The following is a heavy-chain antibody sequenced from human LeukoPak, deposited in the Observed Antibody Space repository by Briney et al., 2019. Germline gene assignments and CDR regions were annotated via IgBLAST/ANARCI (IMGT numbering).Heavy chain of an antibody. J-gene: IGHJ3*02. V-gene: IGHV1-69*01. CDR3: ASEPGIVGAQSDAFDI. Sequence: GSSVKVSCKASGGTFSSYAISWVRQAPGQGLEWMGGIIPIFGTANYAQKFQGRVTITADESTSTAYMELSSLRSEDTDVYYCASEPGIVGAQSDAFDIWGQGTMVTVSS. CDR1: GGTFSSYA. D-gene: IGHD1-26*01. CDR2: IIPIFGTA.